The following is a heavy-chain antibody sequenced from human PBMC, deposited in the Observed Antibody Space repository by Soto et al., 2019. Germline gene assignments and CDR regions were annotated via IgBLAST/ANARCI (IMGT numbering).Heavy chain of an antibody. D-gene: IGHD6-13*01. Sequence: GESLKISCKGSGYSFTSYWIGWVRQMPGKGLEWMGIIYPGDSDTRYSPSFQGQVTISADKSISTAYLQWSSLKASDTAMYYCARPETRLAAAGPYYLDYWGQGTLVTVSS. V-gene: IGHV5-51*01. J-gene: IGHJ4*02. CDR3: ARPETRLAAAGPYYLDY. CDR1: GYSFTSYW. CDR2: IYPGDSDT.